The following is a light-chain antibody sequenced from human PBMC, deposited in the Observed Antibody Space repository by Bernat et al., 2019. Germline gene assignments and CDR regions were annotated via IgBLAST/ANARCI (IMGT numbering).Light chain of an antibody. CDR2: TND. CDR3: AAWDDGLSGWV. Sequence: QSVLTQPPSASGTPGQRVTISCSGSSPNIGTNSVSWYQHVPGTAPKLLIYTNDQRPSGVPDRLPGSKSGTSSSLALSGLQSEDVAHFYWAAWDDGLSGWVFGGGTKLTVL. J-gene: IGLJ3*02. CDR1: SPNIGTNS. V-gene: IGLV1-44*01.